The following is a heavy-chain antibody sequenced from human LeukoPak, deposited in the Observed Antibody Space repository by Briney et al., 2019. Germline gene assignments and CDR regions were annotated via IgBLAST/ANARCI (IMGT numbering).Heavy chain of an antibody. CDR1: GFSFSNYG. J-gene: IGHJ6*02. V-gene: IGHV3-30*18. Sequence: GGSLRLSCAASGFSFSNYGMHWVRQAPGKGLEWVAVISYDGSNKYYADSVKGRFTISRDNSKNTLYLQMNSLRAEDTAVYYCAKDPRAPPRMTTVTPYYYYGMDVWGQGTTVTVSS. CDR3: AKDPRAPPRMTTVTPYYYYGMDV. CDR2: ISYDGSNK. D-gene: IGHD4-17*01.